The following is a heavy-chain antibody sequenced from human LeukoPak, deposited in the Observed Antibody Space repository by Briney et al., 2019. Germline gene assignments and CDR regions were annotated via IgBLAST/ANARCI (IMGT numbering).Heavy chain of an antibody. CDR2: INSDGSST. V-gene: IGHV3-74*01. D-gene: IGHD3-10*01. CDR1: GFTFSSYW. J-gene: IGHJ4*02. Sequence: GGSLRLSCAASGFTFSSYWMHWVRQAPGKGLVWVSRINSDGSSTSYADSVKGRFTISRDNAKNTLYLQMNSLRAEDTAVYYCARERPDYYGSGSYLFDYWGQGTLVTVSS. CDR3: ARERPDYYGSGSYLFDY.